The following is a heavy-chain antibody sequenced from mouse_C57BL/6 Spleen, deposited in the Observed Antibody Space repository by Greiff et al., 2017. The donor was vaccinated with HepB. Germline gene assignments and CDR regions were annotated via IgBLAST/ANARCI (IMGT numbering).Heavy chain of an antibody. Sequence: VQLQQSVAELVRPGASVKLSCTASGFNIKNTYMHWVKQRPEQGLEWIGRIDPANGNTKYAPKFQGKATITADTSSNTAYLQLSSLTSEDTAIYYCARNLLYDGYSYWYFDVWGTGTTVTVSS. D-gene: IGHD2-3*01. CDR2: IDPANGNT. J-gene: IGHJ1*03. CDR3: ARNLLYDGYSYWYFDV. CDR1: GFNIKNTY. V-gene: IGHV14-3*01.